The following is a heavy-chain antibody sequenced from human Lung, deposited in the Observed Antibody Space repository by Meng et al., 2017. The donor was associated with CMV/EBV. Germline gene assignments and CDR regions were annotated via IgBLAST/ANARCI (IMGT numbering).Heavy chain of an antibody. CDR2: VVPLFGTA. Sequence: SVKVSXKTSGNVFSTFAVSWLRQAPGQGLEWMGGVVPLFGTANYAQKFQGRVTITADASTTTAYMELRSLKSEDTAIYFCARDVPRAGGAGSQFDFWGQGXLVTFSS. D-gene: IGHD6-13*01. J-gene: IGHJ4*02. CDR3: ARDVPRAGGAGSQFDF. CDR1: GNVFSTFA. V-gene: IGHV1-69*13.